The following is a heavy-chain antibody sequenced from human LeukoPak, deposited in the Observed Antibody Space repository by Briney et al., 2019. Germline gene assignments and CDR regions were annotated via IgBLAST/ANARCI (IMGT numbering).Heavy chain of an antibody. J-gene: IGHJ4*02. CDR2: VSNSGDYI. V-gene: IGHV3-21*06. D-gene: IGHD2-8*01. Sequence: GGSLRLSCATSGFTFSNYWMNWVRQAPGKGLEWVSSVSNSGDYIHYADSVKGRFTISRDNSKNSLYLQMNSLRAEDTAVYYCARALIGYYFDYWGQGTLVTVSS. CDR3: ARALIGYYFDY. CDR1: GFTFSNYW.